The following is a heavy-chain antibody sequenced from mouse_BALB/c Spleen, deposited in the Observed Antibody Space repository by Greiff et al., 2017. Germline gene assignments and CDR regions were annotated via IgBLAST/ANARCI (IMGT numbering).Heavy chain of an antibody. Sequence: EVKLMESGGGLVKPGGSLKLSCAASGFTFSSYAMSWVRQTPEKRLEWVASISSGGSTYYPDSVKGRFTISRDNARNILYLQMSSLRSEDTAMYYCAREGDNYVKFAYWGQGTLVTVSA. V-gene: IGHV5-6-5*01. CDR3: AREGDNYVKFAY. CDR1: GFTFSSYA. J-gene: IGHJ3*01. CDR2: ISSGGST. D-gene: IGHD1-3*01.